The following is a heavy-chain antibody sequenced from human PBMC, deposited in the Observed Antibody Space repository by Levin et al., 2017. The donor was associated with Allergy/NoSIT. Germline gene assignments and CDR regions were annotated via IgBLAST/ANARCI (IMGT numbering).Heavy chain of an antibody. V-gene: IGHV3-30*04. J-gene: IGHJ3*02. Sequence: PGESLKISCAASGFTFSNFAMHWVRQAPGKGLEWVAAISYDGSNEYYADFVKGRITISRDNSKNTLYVQMNSLRVEDTAVYYCARGDCNNGVCSLKNSLFDIWGQGTVVTISS. CDR3: ARGDCNNGVCSLKNSLFDI. D-gene: IGHD2-8*01. CDR1: GFTFSNFA. CDR2: ISYDGSNE.